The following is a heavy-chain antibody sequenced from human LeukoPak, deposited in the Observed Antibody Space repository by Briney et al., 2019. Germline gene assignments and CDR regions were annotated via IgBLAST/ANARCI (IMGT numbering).Heavy chain of an antibody. V-gene: IGHV1-69*05. D-gene: IGHD3-10*01. CDR2: VIPVFGTT. Sequence: SVKVSCKASGGTFSSYAISWVRQAPGQGLEWMGGVIPVFGTTNYAQKFQGRVTITTDESTSTAYMELSSLRSEDTAVYFCAKDPDITMVRGGYFQHWGQGTLVTVSS. J-gene: IGHJ1*01. CDR1: GGTFSSYA. CDR3: AKDPDITMVRGGYFQH.